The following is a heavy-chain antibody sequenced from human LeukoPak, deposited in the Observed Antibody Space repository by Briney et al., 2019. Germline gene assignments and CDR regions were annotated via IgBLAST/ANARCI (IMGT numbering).Heavy chain of an antibody. CDR3: APDIFWTDY. V-gene: IGHV3-23*01. CDR1: GLTFSDAW. CDR2: ISGSGGST. D-gene: IGHD3/OR15-3a*01. J-gene: IGHJ4*02. Sequence: PGGSLRLSCAVSGLTFSDAWMVWVRQAPGKGLEWVSAISGSGGSTYYADSVKGRFTISRDNSKNTLYLQMNSLRAEDTAVYYCAPDIFWTDYWGQGTLVTVSS.